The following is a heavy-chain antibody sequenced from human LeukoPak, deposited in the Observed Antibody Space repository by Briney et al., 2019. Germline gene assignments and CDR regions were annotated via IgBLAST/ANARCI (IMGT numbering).Heavy chain of an antibody. Sequence: PSETLSLTCTVSGGSISSYYCSWIRQPPGKGLEWIGYIYYSGSTNYNPSLKSRVSISVDTSKNQFSLKLSSVTAADTAVYYCARSYGSGSFYYFDYWGQGTLVTDSS. CDR1: GGSISSYY. J-gene: IGHJ4*02. CDR3: ARSYGSGSFYYFDY. CDR2: IYYSGST. V-gene: IGHV4-59*01. D-gene: IGHD3-10*01.